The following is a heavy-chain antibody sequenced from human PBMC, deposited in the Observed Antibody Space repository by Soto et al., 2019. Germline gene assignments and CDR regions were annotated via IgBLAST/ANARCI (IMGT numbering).Heavy chain of an antibody. D-gene: IGHD6-19*01. J-gene: IGHJ4*02. CDR3: ATAPSIAVAGTQGFDY. CDR2: IIPIFGTA. Sequence: QVQLVQSGAEVKKPGSSVKVSCKASGGTFSSYAISWVRQAPGQGLEWMGGIIPIFGTANYAQKFQGRVTITADESTSTAYRELSSLRSEDTAVYYCATAPSIAVAGTQGFDYWGQGTLVTVSS. CDR1: GGTFSSYA. V-gene: IGHV1-69*01.